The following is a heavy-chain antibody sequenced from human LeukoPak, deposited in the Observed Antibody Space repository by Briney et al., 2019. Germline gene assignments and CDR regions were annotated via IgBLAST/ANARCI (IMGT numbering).Heavy chain of an antibody. Sequence: SETLSLTCPVSGGSISSGSYYWSWIRQPAGKGLEWIGRIYTSGSTNYNPSLKSRVTISVDTSKNQFSLKLSSVTAADTAVYYCARATTPDIAAAGTFDYWGQGTLVTVSS. D-gene: IGHD6-13*01. CDR2: IYTSGST. CDR1: GGSISSGSYY. V-gene: IGHV4-61*02. J-gene: IGHJ4*02. CDR3: ARATTPDIAAAGTFDY.